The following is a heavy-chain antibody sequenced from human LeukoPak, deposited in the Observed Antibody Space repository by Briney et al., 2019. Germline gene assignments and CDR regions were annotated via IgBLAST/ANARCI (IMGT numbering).Heavy chain of an antibody. Sequence: GSGPALVKPTQTLTLTCTFSGFSLSTSGMCVSWIRQPPGKALEWLARTDWDDDKYYSTSLKTRLTISKDTSKNQVVLTMTNMDPVDTATYYCARMDPNYYDSSGYSDAFDIWGQGTMVTVSS. D-gene: IGHD3-22*01. J-gene: IGHJ3*02. V-gene: IGHV2-70*11. CDR3: ARMDPNYYDSSGYSDAFDI. CDR1: GFSLSTSGMC. CDR2: TDWDDDK.